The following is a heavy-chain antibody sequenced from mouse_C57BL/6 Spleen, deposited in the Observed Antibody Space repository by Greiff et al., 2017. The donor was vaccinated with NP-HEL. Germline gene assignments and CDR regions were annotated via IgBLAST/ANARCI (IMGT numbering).Heavy chain of an antibody. Sequence: EVMLVESGGGLVKPGGSLKLSCAASGFTFSSYAMSWVRQTPEKRLEWVATISDGGSYTYYPDNVKGRFTISRDNAKNNLYLQMSHLKSEDTAMYYCAREGSDGVYFDYWGQGTTLTVSS. J-gene: IGHJ2*01. CDR3: AREGSDGVYFDY. V-gene: IGHV5-4*01. CDR1: GFTFSSYA. CDR2: ISDGGSYT.